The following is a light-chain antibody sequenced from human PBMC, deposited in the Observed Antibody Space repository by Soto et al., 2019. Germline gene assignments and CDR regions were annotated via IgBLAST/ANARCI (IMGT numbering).Light chain of an antibody. CDR2: VNSDGSH. Sequence: QSVLTQTPSASASLGASVKLTCTLSSGHSSYAIAWHQQQPEKGPRYLMKVNSDGSHSKGDGIPDRFSGSSSGAERYFTISSLQSEDEADYYCQTWGTGYFLFDGGTKLTVL. V-gene: IGLV4-69*01. J-gene: IGLJ2*01. CDR1: SGHSSYA. CDR3: QTWGTGYFL.